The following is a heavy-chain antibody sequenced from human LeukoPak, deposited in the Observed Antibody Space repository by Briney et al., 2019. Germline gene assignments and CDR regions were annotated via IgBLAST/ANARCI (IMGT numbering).Heavy chain of an antibody. CDR2: FDPEDGET. D-gene: IGHD6-6*01. CDR1: GYTLTELS. Sequence: ASVKVSCKVSGYTLTELSMHWVRQAPGKGLEWMGGFDPEDGETIYAQKFQGRVTMTEDTSTDTAYMELSSLRSEDTAVYYCATDLSYSSSSPRFDYWGQGTLVTVPS. V-gene: IGHV1-24*01. CDR3: ATDLSYSSSSPRFDY. J-gene: IGHJ4*02.